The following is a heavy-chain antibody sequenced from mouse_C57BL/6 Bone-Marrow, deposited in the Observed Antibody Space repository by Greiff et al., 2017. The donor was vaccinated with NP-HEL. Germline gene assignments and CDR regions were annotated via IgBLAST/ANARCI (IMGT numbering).Heavy chain of an antibody. J-gene: IGHJ3*01. V-gene: IGHV14-4*01. D-gene: IGHD3-2*02. CDR1: GFNIKDDY. Sequence: VQLQQSGAELVRPGASVKLSCTASGFNIKDDYMHWVKQRPEQGLEWIGWIDPENGDTEYASKFQGKATITADTSSNTAYLQLSSLTSEDTAVYYCTTSDQGFAYWGQGTLVTVSA. CDR2: IDPENGDT. CDR3: TTSDQGFAY.